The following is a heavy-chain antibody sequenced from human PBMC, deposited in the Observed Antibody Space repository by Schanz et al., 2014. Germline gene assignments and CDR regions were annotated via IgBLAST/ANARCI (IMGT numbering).Heavy chain of an antibody. CDR1: GFTFSSYG. V-gene: IGHV3-NL1*01. CDR2: ISGRDGST. Sequence: QVQLVESGGGVVQPGRSLRLSCAASGFTFSSYGMHWVRQAPGMGLEWVSAISGRDGSTYYADSVRGRFTISRDNSKNTLYLQMDSLRAEDTAVYYCARGGPAYYFDDWGQGTLVTVSP. CDR3: ARGGPAYYFDD. J-gene: IGHJ4*02.